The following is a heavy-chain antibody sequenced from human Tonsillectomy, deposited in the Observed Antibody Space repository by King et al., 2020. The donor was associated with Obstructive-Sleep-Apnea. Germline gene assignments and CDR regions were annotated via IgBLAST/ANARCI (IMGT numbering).Heavy chain of an antibody. CDR1: GYTFTSYG. D-gene: IGHD3-10*01. V-gene: IGHV1-18*01. CDR2: ISAYNGNT. J-gene: IGHJ4*02. CDR3: ARWGDVLLWFGESTYFDY. Sequence: QLVQSGAEVKKPGASVKVSCKASGYTFTSYGISWVRQAPGQGLEWMGWISAYNGNTNYAQKLQGRVTMTTDTSTSTAYMELRSLRSDDTAVYYCARWGDVLLWFGESTYFDYWGQGTLVTVSS.